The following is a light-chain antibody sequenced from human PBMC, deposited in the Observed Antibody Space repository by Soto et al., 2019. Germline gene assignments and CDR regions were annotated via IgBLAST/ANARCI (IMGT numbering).Light chain of an antibody. Sequence: EVVLTQSAATLSFSPGEGCSLACRSSQSVSSYLAWYQQKPGQAPRLLIYDASNRATGIPARFSGSGSGTDFTLTISSLEPEDFAAYYCQQRSNWPPVTVGQGTRLEI. CDR1: QSVSSY. CDR3: QQRSNWPPVT. CDR2: DAS. J-gene: IGKJ5*01. V-gene: IGKV3-11*01.